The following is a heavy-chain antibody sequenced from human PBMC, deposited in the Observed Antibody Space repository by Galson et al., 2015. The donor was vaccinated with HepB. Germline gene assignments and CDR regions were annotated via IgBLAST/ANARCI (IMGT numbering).Heavy chain of an antibody. CDR2: IKSNSDGGTT. Sequence: SLRLSCATSGFTFRDAWMTWVRQAPGQGLEWVGRIKSNSDGGTTDYGAPVKGRFTFSRDDSENMLYLQMNNLKTEDTAIYYCTTYGAPGPYFHYWGQGTLVTVSS. CDR3: TTYGAPGPYFHY. CDR1: GFTFRDAW. V-gene: IGHV3-15*01. D-gene: IGHD4/OR15-4a*01. J-gene: IGHJ4*02.